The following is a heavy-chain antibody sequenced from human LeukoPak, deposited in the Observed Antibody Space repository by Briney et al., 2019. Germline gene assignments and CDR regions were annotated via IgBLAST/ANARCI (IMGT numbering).Heavy chain of an antibody. V-gene: IGHV4-34*01. CDR1: GGSFSGYY. D-gene: IGHD3-16*02. Sequence: PSETLSLTCAVYGGSFSGYYWSWIRQPPGKGLEWIGEINHSGSTNYNPSLKSRVTISVDTSKNQFSLKLSSVTAADTAVYYCARGRLYYGIKPFDYWGQGTLVTVPS. J-gene: IGHJ4*02. CDR2: INHSGST. CDR3: ARGRLYYGIKPFDY.